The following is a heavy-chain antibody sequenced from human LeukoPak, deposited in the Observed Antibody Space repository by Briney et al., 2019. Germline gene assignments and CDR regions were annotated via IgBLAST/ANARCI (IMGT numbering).Heavy chain of an antibody. D-gene: IGHD3-10*01. J-gene: IGHJ4*02. V-gene: IGHV3-74*01. Sequence: GVSLRLSCAASGFTFSSYWMHWVRQAPGKGLVWVSRINSDGSSTSYADSVKGRFTISRDNAKNTLYLQMNSLRAEDTAVYYCAREGIGENAPNYFDYWGQGTLVTVSS. CDR1: GFTFSSYW. CDR2: INSDGSST. CDR3: AREGIGENAPNYFDY.